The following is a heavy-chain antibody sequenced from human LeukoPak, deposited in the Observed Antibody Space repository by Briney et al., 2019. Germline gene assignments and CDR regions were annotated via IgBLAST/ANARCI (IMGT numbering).Heavy chain of an antibody. V-gene: IGHV3-74*01. CDR2: INSDGINT. CDR1: GFTFSNYW. CDR3: AKDETGNYYYYYMDV. J-gene: IGHJ6*03. Sequence: GGSLRLSCAASGFTFSNYWMHWVRQAPGKGLVWVSRINSDGINTSYADSVKGRFTISRDNAKNTLNLQVNSLRAEDTAVYYCAKDETGNYYYYYMDVWGKGTTVTISS. D-gene: IGHD7-27*01.